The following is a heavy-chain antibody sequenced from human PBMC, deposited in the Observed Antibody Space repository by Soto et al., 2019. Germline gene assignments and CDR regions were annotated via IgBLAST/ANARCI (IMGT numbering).Heavy chain of an antibody. CDR2: IWYDGSNK. Sequence: GGSLRLSCAASGFTFSSYGMHWVRQAPGKGLEWVAVIWYDGSNKYYADSVKGRFTISRDNSKNTLYLQMNSLRAEDTAVYYCARLALFVDTAMVNDYWGQGTLVTVSS. CDR1: GFTFSSYG. CDR3: ARLALFVDTAMVNDY. J-gene: IGHJ4*02. V-gene: IGHV3-33*01. D-gene: IGHD5-18*01.